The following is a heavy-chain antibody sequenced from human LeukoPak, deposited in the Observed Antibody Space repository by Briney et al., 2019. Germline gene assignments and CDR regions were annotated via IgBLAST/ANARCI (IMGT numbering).Heavy chain of an antibody. CDR2: IYYSGST. J-gene: IGHJ4*02. CDR3: ARHSVSSPHYFDY. CDR1: GGSISSYY. D-gene: IGHD1-26*01. V-gene: IGHV4-59*08. Sequence: SETLSLTCSVSGGSISSYYWSWLRQPPGKGLEWIGFIYYSGSTHYKSSLKSRVTLLVDTSKNQFSLRLSSVTAADTAVYYYARHSVSSPHYFDYWGQGTLVTVSP.